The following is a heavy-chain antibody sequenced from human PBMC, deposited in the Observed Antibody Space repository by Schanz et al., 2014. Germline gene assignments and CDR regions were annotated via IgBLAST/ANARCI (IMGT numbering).Heavy chain of an antibody. CDR3: AKFLYDDPS. D-gene: IGHD3-3*01. J-gene: IGHJ5*02. CDR2: IHQSGGT. CDR1: GGDIGNYY. V-gene: IGHV4-59*08. Sequence: QVQLQESGPGLVKPSETLSLTCSVSGGDIGNYYWSWIRQPPGKGLEWIGYIHQSGGTNYNPSLKSRVTILVDLPKNHFALRVTSLTAADTAVYYCAKFLYDDPSWGQGTLVTVSS.